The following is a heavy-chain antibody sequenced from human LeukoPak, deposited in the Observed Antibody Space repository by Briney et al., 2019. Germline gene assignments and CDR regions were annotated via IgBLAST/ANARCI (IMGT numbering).Heavy chain of an antibody. V-gene: IGHV3-23*01. D-gene: IGHD7-27*01. CDR2: ISGSGGST. Sequence: GGSLRLSCAASGFTFSSYAMSWVRQAPGKGLEWVSAISGSGGSTYYADSVKGRFTISRDNSKGTLFLQMNSLRPEDTAVYYCARDIWGNTDSWGQGNLVTVSS. J-gene: IGHJ4*02. CDR1: GFTFSSYA. CDR3: ARDIWGNTDS.